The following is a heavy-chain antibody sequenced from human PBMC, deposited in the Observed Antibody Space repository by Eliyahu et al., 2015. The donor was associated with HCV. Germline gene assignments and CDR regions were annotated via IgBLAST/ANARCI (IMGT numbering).Heavy chain of an antibody. Sequence: QLQLQESGPGLVKPSENLYLTCTVSGGSISSTSDFWGWIRQPPGKGLEWIGTIYYSGTTYYNPSLKSRVTISVDRSRSQFSLNLISVTAADTAVYYCARRDGERYVYFDDWGQGTLVTVSS. D-gene: IGHD4-17*01. J-gene: IGHJ4*02. V-gene: IGHV4-39*01. CDR1: GGSISSTSDF. CDR3: ARRDGERYVYFDD. CDR2: IYYSGTT.